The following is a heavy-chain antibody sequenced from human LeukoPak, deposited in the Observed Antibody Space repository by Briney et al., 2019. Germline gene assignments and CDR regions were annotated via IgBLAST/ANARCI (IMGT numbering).Heavy chain of an antibody. J-gene: IGHJ5*02. CDR1: GFTVSSNY. Sequence: GGSLRLSCAASGFTVSSNYMSWVRQAPGKGLEGVSVIYSGGSTYFADSVKGRFTISRDNSKNTLYLQMNSLRAEDTAVYYCARDLRYWFDPWGQGTLVTVSS. V-gene: IGHV3-53*01. CDR2: IYSGGST. CDR3: ARDLRYWFDP.